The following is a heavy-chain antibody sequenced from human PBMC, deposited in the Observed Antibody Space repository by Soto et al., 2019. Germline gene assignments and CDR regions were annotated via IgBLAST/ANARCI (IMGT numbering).Heavy chain of an antibody. CDR1: GGTFYTYT. Sequence: SVKVSCKASGGTFYTYTFSWVRQAPGRGLEWMGSITPIYPTTNYAEKFQGRLTVTADGSTNTAYMELNSLTSEDTAVYYCARIPRYSFPTSDDLDSWGQGTLVTVSS. J-gene: IGHJ4*02. D-gene: IGHD5-18*01. CDR3: ARIPRYSFPTSDDLDS. V-gene: IGHV1-69*13. CDR2: ITPIYPTT.